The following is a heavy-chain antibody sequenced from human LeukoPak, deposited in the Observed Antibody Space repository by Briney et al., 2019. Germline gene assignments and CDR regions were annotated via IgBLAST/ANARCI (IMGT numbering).Heavy chain of an antibody. V-gene: IGHV3-15*01. J-gene: IGHJ4*02. CDR3: TTHRGYSSSPTFDY. Sequence: GGSLRLSCAASGFTLDDYAMHWVRQAPGKGLEWVGQIKTKTDGGTTDHAAPVKGRFTISRDDSKNTLYLQMSSLKTEDTAVYYCTTHRGYSSSPTFDYWGQGTLVTVSS. CDR1: GFTLDDYA. CDR2: IKTKTDGGTT. D-gene: IGHD6-13*01.